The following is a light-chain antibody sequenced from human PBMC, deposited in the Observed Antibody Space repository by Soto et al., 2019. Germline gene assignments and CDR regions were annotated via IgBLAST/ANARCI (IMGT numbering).Light chain of an antibody. CDR2: AAS. V-gene: IGKV3-15*01. CDR1: QSLSGGY. CDR3: QQYNNWPPKHT. J-gene: IGKJ2*01. Sequence: EIVLTQSPGTLSLSPGERATLSCRASQSLSGGYLAWFQQKPGQTPRLLIYAASTRATGIPARFSGSGSGTEFTLTISSLQSEDFAVYYCQQYNNWPPKHTFGQGTKLEIK.